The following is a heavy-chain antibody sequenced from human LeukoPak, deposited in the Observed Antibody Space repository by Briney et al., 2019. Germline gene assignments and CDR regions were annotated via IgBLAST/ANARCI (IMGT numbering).Heavy chain of an antibody. CDR2: INHSGNT. J-gene: IGHJ4*02. CDR3: ARQGSGSSYYYYTFPY. Sequence: SETLSLTCAVYGXSLSGYYWSWIRQPPGKGLESIVEINHSGNTNYNPFLKSRVTMSVDTSKNHFYLKLSSVTAADTAVYYCARQGSGSSYYYYTFPYWGQGTLVTVSS. CDR1: GXSLSGYY. V-gene: IGHV4-34*01. D-gene: IGHD1-26*01.